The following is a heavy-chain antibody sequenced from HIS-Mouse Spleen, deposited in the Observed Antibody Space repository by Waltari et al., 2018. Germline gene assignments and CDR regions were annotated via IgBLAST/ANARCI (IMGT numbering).Heavy chain of an antibody. CDR3: ARIQLWLRDAFDI. CDR2: INHSGRT. D-gene: IGHD5-18*01. J-gene: IGHJ3*02. Sequence: QVQLQQWGAGLLTPSETLSLTCAVYGGSFSGSYWSWIRQPPGKGLEWIGEINHSGRTNYNPSLKSRVTISVDTSKNQFSLKLSSVTAADTAVYYCARIQLWLRDAFDIWGQGTMVTVSS. CDR1: GGSFSGSY. V-gene: IGHV4-34*01.